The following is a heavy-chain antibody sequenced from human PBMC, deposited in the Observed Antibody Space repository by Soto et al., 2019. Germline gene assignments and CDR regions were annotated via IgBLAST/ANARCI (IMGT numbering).Heavy chain of an antibody. D-gene: IGHD3-3*01. J-gene: IGHJ5*02. V-gene: IGHV1-2*02. CDR1: GYTFTAYY. CDR2: INPNSGGT. Sequence: GASVKVSCKASGYTFTAYYMHWVRQAPGQGLEWMGWINPNSGGTNYAQKFQGRVTMTRDTSISTAYMELSSLRSEDTAVYYCARDKDDSPNWFDPWGQGTLVTVSS. CDR3: ARDKDDSPNWFDP.